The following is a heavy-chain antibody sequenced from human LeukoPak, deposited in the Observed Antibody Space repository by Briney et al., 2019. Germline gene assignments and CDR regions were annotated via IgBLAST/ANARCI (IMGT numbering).Heavy chain of an antibody. J-gene: IGHJ4*02. V-gene: IGHV4-59*01. CDR2: IYYSGST. CDR1: GGSISSYY. Sequence: PSETLSLTCTVSGGSISSYYWSWIRQPPGKGLEWIGYIYYSGSTNYNPSLKSRVTISVDTSKNQFSLKLSSVTAADTAVYYCARDLIPSFGYSSSWRLSYWGQGTLVTVSS. D-gene: IGHD6-13*01. CDR3: ARDLIPSFGYSSSWRLSY.